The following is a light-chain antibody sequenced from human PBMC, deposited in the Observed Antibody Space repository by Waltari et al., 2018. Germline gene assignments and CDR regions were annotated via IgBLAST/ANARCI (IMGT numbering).Light chain of an antibody. CDR1: SPDIGAHDF. V-gene: IGLV2-14*03. J-gene: IGLJ1*01. Sequence: QSALTQPASVSGSPGQSIAISCSGRSPDIGAHDFVSWYQQHPGLAPKLIIFDVSSRPSGISYRFSGSKFGNTASLTIFGLQAEDEADYYCSSYTRGRTYVFGSGTKVTVL. CDR3: SSYTRGRTYV. CDR2: DVS.